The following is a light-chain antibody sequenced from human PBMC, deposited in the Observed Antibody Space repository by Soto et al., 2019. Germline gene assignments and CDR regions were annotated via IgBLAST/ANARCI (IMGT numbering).Light chain of an antibody. Sequence: TLSASVGDRVTITCRASQSIRYYLAWYQQMPGKAPKLLIYGASSLQSGVPSRFSGSGSGTEFTLTISSLQPDDFATYFCQHHNSYSQTFGQGTKVDIK. CDR2: GAS. V-gene: IGKV1-5*01. CDR1: QSIRYY. CDR3: QHHNSYSQT. J-gene: IGKJ1*01.